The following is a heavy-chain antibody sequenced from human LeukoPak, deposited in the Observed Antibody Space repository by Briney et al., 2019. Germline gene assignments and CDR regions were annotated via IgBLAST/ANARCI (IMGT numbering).Heavy chain of an antibody. CDR2: ISWNSGSI. D-gene: IGHD5-18*01. CDR1: GFTFDDYA. J-gene: IGHJ3*02. CDR3: AKDNTAMANDAFDI. V-gene: IGHV3-9*03. Sequence: GRSLRLSCAASGFTFDDYAMHWVRQAPGKGLEWVSGISWNSGSIGYADSVKGRFTISRDNAKNSLYLQMNSLGAEDMALYYCAKDNTAMANDAFDIWGQGTMVTVSS.